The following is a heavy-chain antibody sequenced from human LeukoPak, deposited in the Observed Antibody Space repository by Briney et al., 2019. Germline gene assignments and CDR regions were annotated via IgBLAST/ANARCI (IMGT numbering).Heavy chain of an antibody. Sequence: GGSLRLSCAASGFTFSNYGMHYVRQAPGKGLEWIAVISEDGRNKNFADSVKGRFTISRDNSHNTLSLQMNSLKPEETGVYYCAKDRETTASGTFDYWGQGTLVTVSS. CDR1: GFTFSNYG. J-gene: IGHJ4*02. CDR3: AKDRETTASGTFDY. D-gene: IGHD6-13*01. CDR2: ISEDGRNK. V-gene: IGHV3-30*18.